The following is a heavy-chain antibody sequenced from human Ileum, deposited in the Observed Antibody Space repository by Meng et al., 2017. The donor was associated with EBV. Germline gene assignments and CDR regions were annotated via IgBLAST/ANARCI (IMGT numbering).Heavy chain of an antibody. CDR1: GFTFSDYY. CDR2: ITSSGHAV. J-gene: IGHJ4*02. V-gene: IGHV3-11*01. CDR3: ARENSGGFSGCDY. Sequence: VQLGEFGGGLVKPGGSLRLSCAASGFTFSDYYMSWIRQAPGKGLEWLSYITSSGHAVEYADSVKGRFTISRDNAKNSLYLQMNSLRAEDTAVYYCARENSGGFSGCDYWGQGTLVTVSS. D-gene: IGHD5-12*01.